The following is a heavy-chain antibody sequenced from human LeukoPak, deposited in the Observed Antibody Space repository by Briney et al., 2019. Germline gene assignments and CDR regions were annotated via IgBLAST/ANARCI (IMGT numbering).Heavy chain of an antibody. CDR1: GFTFSSYE. CDR3: VRDRGGAYSGDNLFDP. Sequence: GGSLRLSCAASGFTFSSYEMNWVRQAPGKGLDWLSYFIGSDSTTHYADSVRDRFTISRDNVKNAVYLQMNSLRADDTAIYYCVRDRGGAYSGDNLFDPWGQGTLVTVSS. J-gene: IGHJ5*02. D-gene: IGHD2-21*01. CDR2: FIGSDSTT. V-gene: IGHV3-48*03.